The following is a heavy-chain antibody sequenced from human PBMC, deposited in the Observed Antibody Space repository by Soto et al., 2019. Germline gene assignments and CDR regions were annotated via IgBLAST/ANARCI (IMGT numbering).Heavy chain of an antibody. D-gene: IGHD3-10*01. CDR2: ISGSGGST. J-gene: IGHJ4*02. CDR1: GFTFSSYA. Sequence: GGSLRLSCAASGFTFSSYAMSWVRQAPGKGLEWVSAISGSGGSTYYADSVKGRFTISRDNSKNTLYLQMNSLRAEDTAVYYCAKVDDYYGSGSYYNVPFDYWGQGTLVTVSS. V-gene: IGHV3-23*01. CDR3: AKVDDYYGSGSYYNVPFDY.